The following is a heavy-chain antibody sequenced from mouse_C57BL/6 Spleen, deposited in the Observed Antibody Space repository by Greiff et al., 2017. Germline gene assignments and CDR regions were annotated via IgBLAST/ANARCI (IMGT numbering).Heavy chain of an antibody. D-gene: IGHD1-2*01. CDR2: ISSGRSTI. J-gene: IGHJ4*01. CDR1: GFTFSDYG. CDR3: ARQGPFRLTVSYYYAMDY. Sequence: EVQLVASGGGLVKPGGSLTLSCAASGFTFSDYGMHWVRQAPETGLEWVAYISSGRSTIYYADTVKGRFTISSANAKNTLFLQMTSLRSADTAMYYCARQGPFRLTVSYYYAMDYWGQGTSVTVSS. V-gene: IGHV5-17*01.